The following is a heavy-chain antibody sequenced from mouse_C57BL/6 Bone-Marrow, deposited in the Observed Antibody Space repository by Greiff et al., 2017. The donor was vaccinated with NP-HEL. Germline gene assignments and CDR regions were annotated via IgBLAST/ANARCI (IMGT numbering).Heavy chain of an antibody. Sequence: VKLQQPGAELVKPGASVKLSCKASGYTFTSYWMHWVKQRPGQGLEWIGMIHPNSGSTNYNEKFKSKATLTVDKSSSTAYMQLSSLTSEDSAVYYCARWYCYYFDYWGQGTTLTVSS. D-gene: IGHD1-1*02. V-gene: IGHV1-64*01. CDR3: ARWYCYYFDY. J-gene: IGHJ2*01. CDR2: IHPNSGST. CDR1: GYTFTSYW.